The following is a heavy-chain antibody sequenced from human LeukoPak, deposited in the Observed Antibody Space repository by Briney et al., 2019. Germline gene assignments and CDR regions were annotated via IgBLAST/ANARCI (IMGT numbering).Heavy chain of an antibody. CDR1: GFTFSSYA. CDR2: ISYDGSNK. J-gene: IGHJ3*02. CDR3: AKGGYGPAGLGAFDI. Sequence: GGSLRLSCAASGFTFSSYAMHWVRQAPGKGLEWVAVISYDGSNKYYADSMMGRFTISRDNSKNTLYLQMSSLTAEDTAVYYCAKGGYGPAGLGAFDIWGQGTMVTVSS. D-gene: IGHD3-10*01. V-gene: IGHV3-30*04.